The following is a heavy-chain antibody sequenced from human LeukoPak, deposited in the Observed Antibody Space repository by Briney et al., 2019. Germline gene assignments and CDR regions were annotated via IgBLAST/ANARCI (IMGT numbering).Heavy chain of an antibody. V-gene: IGHV3-48*01. CDR2: ISSSSSTI. CDR3: ARLPMYDILTGYSFYWYFDL. J-gene: IGHJ2*01. D-gene: IGHD3-9*01. Sequence: GGSLRLSCAASGFTFSSYSMNSVRQAPGKGLEWVSYISSSSSTIYYADSVKGRFTISRDNAKNSLYLQMNSLRAEDTAVYYCARLPMYDILTGYSFYWYFDLWGRGTLVTVSS. CDR1: GFTFSSYS.